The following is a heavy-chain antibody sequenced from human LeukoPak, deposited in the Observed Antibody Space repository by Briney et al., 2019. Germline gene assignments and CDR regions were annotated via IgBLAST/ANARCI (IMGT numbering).Heavy chain of an antibody. V-gene: IGHV3-30*02. CDR2: IRYDGSNK. D-gene: IGHD3-9*01. CDR3: AKGKEILTGYSYYFDY. Sequence: GGSLRLSCAASGFTFSSYAVSWVRQAPGKGLEWVAFIRYDGSNKYYADSVKGRFTISRDNSKNTLYLQMNSLRAEDRAVYYCAKGKEILTGYSYYFDYWGQGTLVSVSS. CDR1: GFTFSSYA. J-gene: IGHJ4*02.